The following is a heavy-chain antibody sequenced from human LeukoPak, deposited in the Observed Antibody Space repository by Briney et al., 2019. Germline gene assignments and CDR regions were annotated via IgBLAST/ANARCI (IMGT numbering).Heavy chain of an antibody. V-gene: IGHV3-11*01. D-gene: IGHD4-17*01. CDR1: GFTFSDYY. CDR3: AREGPLGDLEAFDI. CDR2: ISSSGSTI. Sequence: GGSLRLSCAASGFTFSDYYMSWIRQAPGKGLEWVSYISSSGSTIYYADSVKGRFTISRDNAKNSLYLQMNSLRAEDTAVYYCAREGPLGDLEAFDIWGQGTMVTVSS. J-gene: IGHJ3*02.